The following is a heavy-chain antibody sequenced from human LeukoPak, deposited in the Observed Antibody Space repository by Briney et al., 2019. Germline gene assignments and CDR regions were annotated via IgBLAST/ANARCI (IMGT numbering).Heavy chain of an antibody. CDR2: IYYSGST. J-gene: IGHJ6*02. CDR3: ARDHMVRGVIQNRNYYYGMDV. D-gene: IGHD3-10*01. Sequence: SETLSLTCTVSGGSISSYYWSWIRQPPGKGLERTGYIYYSGSTNYNPSLKSRVTISVDTSKNQFSLKLSSVTAADTAVYYCARDHMVRGVIQNRNYYYGMDVWGQGTTVTVSS. CDR1: GGSISSYY. V-gene: IGHV4-59*01.